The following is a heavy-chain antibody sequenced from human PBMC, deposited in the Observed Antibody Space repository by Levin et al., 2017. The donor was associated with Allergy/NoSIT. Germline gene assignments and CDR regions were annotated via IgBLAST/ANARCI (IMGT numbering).Heavy chain of an antibody. D-gene: IGHD4-17*01. CDR3: ARESLAYGWFDP. CDR1: GGSISSGGYY. CDR2: IYYSGST. V-gene: IGHV4-31*03. Sequence: SETLSLTCTVSGGSISSGGYYWSWIRQYPGKGLEYIGYIYYSGSTYYNPSLKSRVTISVDTSKNQFSLKLSSVTAADTAVYYCARESLAYGWFDPWGQGTLVTVSS. J-gene: IGHJ5*02.